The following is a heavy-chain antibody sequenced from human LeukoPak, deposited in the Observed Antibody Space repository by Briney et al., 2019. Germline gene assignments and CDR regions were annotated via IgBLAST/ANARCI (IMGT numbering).Heavy chain of an antibody. CDR2: ISSSGSTI. CDR3: AKEVGGLVGAKWLEYFQH. CDR1: GFTFSSYE. D-gene: IGHD1-26*01. J-gene: IGHJ1*01. V-gene: IGHV3-48*03. Sequence: PGGSLRLSCAASGFTFSSYEMNWVRQAPGKGLEWVSYISSSGSTIYYADSVKGRFTISRDNAKNSLYLQMNSLRAEDTAVYYCAKEVGGLVGAKWLEYFQHWGQGTLVTVSS.